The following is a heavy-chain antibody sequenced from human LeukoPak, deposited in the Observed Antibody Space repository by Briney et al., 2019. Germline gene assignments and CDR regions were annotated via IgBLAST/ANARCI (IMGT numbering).Heavy chain of an antibody. V-gene: IGHV4-38-2*02. D-gene: IGHD3-22*01. CDR2: IYHSGST. CDR1: GYSISSGYY. Sequence: PSETLSLTCTVSGYSISSGYYWGWIRQPPGKGLECIGSIYHSGSTYYNPSLKSRVTISVDTSKNQFSLKLSSVTAADMAVYYCARSIPPPAQYYYDSSGYDAFDIWGQGTMVTVSS. CDR3: ARSIPPPAQYYYDSSGYDAFDI. J-gene: IGHJ3*02.